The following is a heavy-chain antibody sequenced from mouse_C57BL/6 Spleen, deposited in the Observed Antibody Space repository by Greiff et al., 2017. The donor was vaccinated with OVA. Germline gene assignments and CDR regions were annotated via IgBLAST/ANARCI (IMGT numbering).Heavy chain of an antibody. CDR2: SRNKANDYTT. Sequence: EVNLVESGGGLVQSGRSLRLSCATSGFTFSDFYMEWVRQAPGKGLEWIAASRNKANDYTTEYSASVKGRFIVSRDTSQSILYLQMNALRAEDTAIYYCARDGGDAMDYWGQGTSVTVSS. CDR1: GFTFSDFY. J-gene: IGHJ4*01. V-gene: IGHV7-1*01. CDR3: ARDGGDAMDY.